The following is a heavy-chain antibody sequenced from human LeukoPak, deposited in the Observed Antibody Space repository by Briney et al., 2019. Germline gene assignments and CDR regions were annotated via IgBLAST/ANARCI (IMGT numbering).Heavy chain of an antibody. CDR1: GYTFTGYY. Sequence: ASVKVSCKVSGYTFTGYYMHWVRQAPGQGLEWMGWINPNSGGTNYAQKFQGRVTMTRDTSISTAYMELSRLRSDDTAVYYCARVFYVGNSEAGYWGQGTLVTVSS. CDR2: INPNSGGT. D-gene: IGHD4-23*01. V-gene: IGHV1-2*02. CDR3: ARVFYVGNSEAGY. J-gene: IGHJ4*02.